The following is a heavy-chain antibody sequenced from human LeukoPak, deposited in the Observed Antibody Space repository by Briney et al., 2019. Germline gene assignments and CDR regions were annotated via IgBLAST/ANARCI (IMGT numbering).Heavy chain of an antibody. CDR3: ARDGGSQLLPFDY. J-gene: IGHJ4*02. D-gene: IGHD1-26*01. V-gene: IGHV1-2*02. CDR1: GYTFTDYY. CDR2: INPNSGGT. Sequence: ASVKVSCKASGYTFTDYYLHWVRQAPGQGLEWMGWINPNSGGTNYAQKLQGRVTMTTDTSTSTAYMELRSLRSDDTAVYYCARDGGSQLLPFDYWGQGTLVTVSS.